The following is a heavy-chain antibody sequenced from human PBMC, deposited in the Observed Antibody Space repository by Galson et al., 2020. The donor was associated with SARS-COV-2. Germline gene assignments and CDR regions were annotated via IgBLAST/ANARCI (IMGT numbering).Heavy chain of an antibody. CDR1: GYTFTGYY. V-gene: IGHV1-2*02. Sequence: ASVKVSCKASGYTFTGYYMHWARQAPGQGLEWMGWINPNSGGTNYAQKFQGRVTMTRDTSISTAYMELSRLRSDDTAVYYCARGGIVGATRWFDPWGQGTLVTVSS. CDR3: ARGGIVGATRWFDP. D-gene: IGHD1-26*01. CDR2: INPNSGGT. J-gene: IGHJ5*02.